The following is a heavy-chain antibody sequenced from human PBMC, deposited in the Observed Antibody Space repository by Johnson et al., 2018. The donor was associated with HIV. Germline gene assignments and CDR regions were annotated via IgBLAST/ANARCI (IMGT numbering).Heavy chain of an antibody. D-gene: IGHD2-15*01. V-gene: IGHV3-30-3*01. Sequence: QVQLVESGGGVVQPGRSLRLSCAASGFTFSSYDMHWVRQAPGKGLEWVALISYDGSNKYYADSVKGRFTISRDNSKHTLYLQMHSLRAGDTAVYYCASKSCSGVSCYSLVDAFDIWGQGTMVTVSS. CDR1: GFTFSSYD. J-gene: IGHJ3*02. CDR2: ISYDGSNK. CDR3: ASKSCSGVSCYSLVDAFDI.